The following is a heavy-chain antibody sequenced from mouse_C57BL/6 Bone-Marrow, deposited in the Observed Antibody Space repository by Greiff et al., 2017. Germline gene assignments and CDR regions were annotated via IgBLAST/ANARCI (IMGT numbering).Heavy chain of an antibody. D-gene: IGHD1-1*01. CDR3: ERGRRHYYGSNWFAF. CDR1: GYTFTSYG. J-gene: IGHJ3*01. CDR2: IYPRSGTT. Sequence: VMLVESGAELARPGASVKLSCKASGYTFTSYGISWVKQRPGQGLEWIGEIYPRSGTTYYNEKFKGKDTLSADKSSSTTYMELRSLTSEDSAVYFWERGRRHYYGSNWFAFWGQGTLVTVSA. V-gene: IGHV1-81*01.